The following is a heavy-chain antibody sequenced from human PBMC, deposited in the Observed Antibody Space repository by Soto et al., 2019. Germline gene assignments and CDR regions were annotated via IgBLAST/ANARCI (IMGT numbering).Heavy chain of an antibody. CDR3: AMAKTTLYNWFDP. CDR1: GGSINDYY. CDR2: IFYTGST. Sequence: TSETLSLTCTVSGGSINDYYWSWIRQPPGKGLEWIGQIFYTGSTNYSPSLKSRVTISVDRSKNQFSLRLRSVTAADTAVYYSAMAKTTLYNWFDPWGQGTLVTVSS. V-gene: IGHV4-59*08. D-gene: IGHD1-7*01. J-gene: IGHJ5*02.